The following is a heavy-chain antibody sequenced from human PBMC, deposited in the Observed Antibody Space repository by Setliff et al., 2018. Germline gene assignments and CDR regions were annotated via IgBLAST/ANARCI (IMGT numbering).Heavy chain of an antibody. V-gene: IGHV3-23*01. CDR1: GFTFSSYA. D-gene: IGHD3-3*01. J-gene: IGHJ6*02. CDR3: AKVNNRFWSGYYPYYYGMDV. Sequence: GGSLRLSCAASGFTFSSYAMSWVRQAPGKGLEWVSAISGSGGSTYYADSVKGRFTISRDNSKNTLFLQMHSLRAEDTAVYYCAKVNNRFWSGYYPYYYGMDVWGQGTTVTVSS. CDR2: ISGSGGST.